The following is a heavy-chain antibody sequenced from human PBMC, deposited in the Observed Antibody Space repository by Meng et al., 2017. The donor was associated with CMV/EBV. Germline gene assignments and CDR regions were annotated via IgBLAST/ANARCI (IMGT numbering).Heavy chain of an antibody. D-gene: IGHD1-26*01. V-gene: IGHV5-51*01. J-gene: IGHJ2*01. CDR2: IYPGGSDT. CDR1: GYSFTSYW. CDR3: ARHPEWELRYFDL. Sequence: GGSLRLSCKGSGYSFTSYWIGWVRQMPGKGLEWMGIIYPGGSDTRYSPSFQGQVTISADKSISTAYLQWSSLKASDTAMYYCARHPEWELRYFDLWGRGTLVTVSS.